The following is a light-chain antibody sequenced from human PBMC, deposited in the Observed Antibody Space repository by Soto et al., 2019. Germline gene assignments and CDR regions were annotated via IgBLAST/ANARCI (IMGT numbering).Light chain of an antibody. J-gene: IGKJ4*01. V-gene: IGKV3-15*01. CDR1: QSVSSN. CDR2: GAS. Sequence: EIGMTHSPATLSLSAGERATLSFMASQSVSSNLAWYQQKRGQAPRLLIYGASTRATDIPARFSDSGSGTESTLTISSLQSEDYAVYYCQQYNNLPRTFGGGTKVDI. CDR3: QQYNNLPRT.